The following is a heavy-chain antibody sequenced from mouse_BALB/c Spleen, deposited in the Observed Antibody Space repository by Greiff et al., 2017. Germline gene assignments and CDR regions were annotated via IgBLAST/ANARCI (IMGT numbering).Heavy chain of an antibody. CDR2: INSNGGST. D-gene: IGHD1-1*01. J-gene: IGHJ4*01. CDR1: VFTFSSYG. CDR3: ARGLSTVVGAMDY. Sequence: EVQLVESGGGLVQPGGSLKLSCAASVFTFSSYGMSWVRQTPDKRLELVATINSNGGSTYYPDSVKGRFTISRDNAKNTLYLQMSSLKSEDTAMYYCARGLSTVVGAMDYWGQGTSVTVSS. V-gene: IGHV5-6-3*01.